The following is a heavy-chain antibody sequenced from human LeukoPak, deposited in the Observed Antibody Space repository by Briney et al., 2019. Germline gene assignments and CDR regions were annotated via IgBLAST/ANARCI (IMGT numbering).Heavy chain of an antibody. D-gene: IGHD2-2*01. V-gene: IGHV4-34*01. CDR3: ARWRGILGYCSSTRCYAGDY. CDR2: INLSRST. CDR1: GGALSGYY. J-gene: IGHJ4*02. Sequence: SETLSLTCAVSGGALSGYYWGGIRQPPGKGVEWIGDINLSRSTHYNPPLKSLDTLYVYTSHNHFSLKLSSVSPPDTAVYYCARWRGILGYCSSTRCYAGDYWGQGTLVTVSS.